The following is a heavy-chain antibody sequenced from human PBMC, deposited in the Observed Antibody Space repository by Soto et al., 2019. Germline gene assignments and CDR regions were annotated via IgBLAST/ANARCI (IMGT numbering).Heavy chain of an antibody. D-gene: IGHD2-8*02. V-gene: IGHV3-21*06. J-gene: IGHJ4*02. Sequence: EVQLVESGGGLVNPGGSLRLSCATSGFTFSSFNMNWVRQAPGKGLEWVSSISSGGSYMYYADSVKGRFTISRDDAKASLYLQMNSLTAEDTAMYYCSSAWSNFDHWGQGTLVTVSS. CDR1: GFTFSSFN. CDR3: SSAWSNFDH. CDR2: ISSGGSYM.